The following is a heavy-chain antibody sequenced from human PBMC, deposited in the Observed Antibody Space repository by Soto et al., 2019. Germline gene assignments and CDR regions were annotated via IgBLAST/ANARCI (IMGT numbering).Heavy chain of an antibody. V-gene: IGHV4-4*07. CDR2: LYTMGST. Sequence: QVQLQESGPGLVKSSETLSLTCTVSGGSISGYYWSWIRQPAGKGLAWMWLLYTMGSTNYNPSLQSRVTMSVDTSKTEVSLKVSSVIDADSAVYFGARVRDYGLGTHRHYYGMDVWGQGTTVTVSS. D-gene: IGHD3-10*01. J-gene: IGHJ6*02. CDR3: ARVRDYGLGTHRHYYGMDV. CDR1: GGSISGYY.